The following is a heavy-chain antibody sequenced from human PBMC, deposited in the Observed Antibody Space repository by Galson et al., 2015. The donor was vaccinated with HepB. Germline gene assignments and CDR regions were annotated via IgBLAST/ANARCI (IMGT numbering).Heavy chain of an antibody. J-gene: IGHJ4*02. CDR3: ARDHDNSTSSEGDN. CDR2: VWYDGSNK. D-gene: IGHD6-6*01. Sequence: SLRLSCAASGFTFSSYGMHWFRQGPGKGLEWVAVVWYDGSNKYYADSVKGRFTISRDNSKNTLYLQMNSLRAEDTAVYYCARDHDNSTSSEGDNWGQGTLVTVSS. CDR1: GFTFSSYG. V-gene: IGHV3-33*01.